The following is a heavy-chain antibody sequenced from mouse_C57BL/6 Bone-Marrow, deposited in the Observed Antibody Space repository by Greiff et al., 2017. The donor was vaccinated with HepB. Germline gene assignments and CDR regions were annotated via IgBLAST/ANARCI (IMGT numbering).Heavy chain of an antibody. CDR2: IYPGSGST. V-gene: IGHV1-55*01. J-gene: IGHJ4*01. CDR3: ARDGGGYYYAMDY. CDR1: GYTFTSYW. Sequence: VQLQPPGAELVKPGASVKMSCKASGYTFTSYWITWVKQRPGQGLEWIGDIYPGSGSTNSNEKFKSKATLTVDTSSSTAYMQLSSLTSEDSAVYCCARDGGGYYYAMDYWGQGTSVTVSS. D-gene: IGHD1-1*02.